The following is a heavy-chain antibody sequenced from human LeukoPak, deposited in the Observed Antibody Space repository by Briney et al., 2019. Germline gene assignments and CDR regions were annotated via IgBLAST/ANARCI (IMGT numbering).Heavy chain of an antibody. Sequence: GGSLRLSCAASGFTFSSYGMHWVRQAPGKGLEWVAVISYDGSNKYYADSVKGRFTISRDNSKNTLYLQMNSLRAEDTAVYYCARDRFWSGYNFYYYGMDVWGQGTTVTVSS. CDR1: GFTFSSYG. V-gene: IGHV3-30*03. CDR2: ISYDGSNK. J-gene: IGHJ6*02. D-gene: IGHD3-3*01. CDR3: ARDRFWSGYNFYYYGMDV.